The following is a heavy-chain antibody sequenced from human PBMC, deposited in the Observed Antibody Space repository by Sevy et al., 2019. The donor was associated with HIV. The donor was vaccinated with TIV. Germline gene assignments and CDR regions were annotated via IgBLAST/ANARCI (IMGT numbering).Heavy chain of an antibody. CDR3: ATSGTTGTTSHFDF. CDR2: IIPIFGTP. Sequence: ASVKVSCKASGGTFSNYGFHWVRQAPGQGLEWMGGIIPIFGTPNYAQQFQGRVTITADGSTSTPYMELSSLTSDYTAVYYCATSGTTGTTSHFDFWGPGTLVTVSS. D-gene: IGHD1-1*01. CDR1: GGTFSNYG. J-gene: IGHJ4*02. V-gene: IGHV1-69*13.